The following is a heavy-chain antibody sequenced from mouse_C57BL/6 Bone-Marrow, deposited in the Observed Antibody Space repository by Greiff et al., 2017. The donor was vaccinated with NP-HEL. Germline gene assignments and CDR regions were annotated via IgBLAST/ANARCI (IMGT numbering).Heavy chain of an antibody. CDR2: IYPNRGST. Sequence: QVQLQQPGAELVKPGASVKLSCKASGYTFTSYWMHWVKQRPGQGLEWIGMIYPNRGSTTYTEKFKSKATLTVDNSSSTAYMQLSSLTSEDAAVYYCARSDGYYWAGFAYWGQGTLFPDTA. V-gene: IGHV1-64*01. D-gene: IGHD2-3*01. CDR3: ARSDGYYWAGFAY. J-gene: IGHJ3*01. CDR1: GYTFTSYW.